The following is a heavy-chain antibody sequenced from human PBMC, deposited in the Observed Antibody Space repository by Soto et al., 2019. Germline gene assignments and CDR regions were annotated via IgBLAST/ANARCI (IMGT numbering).Heavy chain of an antibody. V-gene: IGHV4-34*01. Sequence: SETLSLTCAVYGGSFSGYYWSWIRQPPGKGLEWIGEINHSGSTNYNPSLKSRVTISVDTSKNQFSLKLNSVTAADTAVYYCARLTGSRYYDSSGYFVDYWGQGTLVTVSS. D-gene: IGHD3-22*01. J-gene: IGHJ4*02. CDR3: ARLTGSRYYDSSGYFVDY. CDR1: GGSFSGYY. CDR2: INHSGST.